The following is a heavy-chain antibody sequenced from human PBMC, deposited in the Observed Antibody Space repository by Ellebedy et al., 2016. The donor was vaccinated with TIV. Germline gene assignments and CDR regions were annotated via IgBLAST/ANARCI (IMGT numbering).Heavy chain of an antibody. Sequence: GESLKISCAASGFTFSSHVMTWVRQAPGRGLEWVSGLSGSGGSTYYADSVKGRFTISRENSKNMLFLQMNSLRAEDTAVYYCARGDDSSGDYWGQGTLVTVSS. D-gene: IGHD6-6*01. CDR1: GFTFSSHV. CDR3: ARGDDSSGDY. J-gene: IGHJ4*02. CDR2: LSGSGGST. V-gene: IGHV3-23*01.